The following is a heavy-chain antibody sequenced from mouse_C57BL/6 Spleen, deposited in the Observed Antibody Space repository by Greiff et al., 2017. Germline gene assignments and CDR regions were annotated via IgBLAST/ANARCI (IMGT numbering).Heavy chain of an antibody. CDR1: GYTFTSYW. Sequence: VQLQQPGAELVKPGASVKMSCKASGYTFTSYWITWVKQRPGQGLEWIGDIYPGSGSTNYNEKFKSKATLTVDTSSSTAYMQISSLTSEDSAVYYCALIYYDYVGFGDWGQGIMVTVSA. J-gene: IGHJ3*02. CDR3: ALIYYDYVGFGD. V-gene: IGHV1-55*01. D-gene: IGHD2-4*01. CDR2: IYPGSGST.